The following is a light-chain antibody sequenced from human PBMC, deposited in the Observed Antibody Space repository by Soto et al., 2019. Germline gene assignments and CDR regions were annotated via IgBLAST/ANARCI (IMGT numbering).Light chain of an antibody. V-gene: IGKV1-39*01. CDR1: QSISTY. CDR3: QHSYGTPRT. J-gene: IGKJ1*01. CDR2: AVS. Sequence: DIQMTQSPSSLSASVGDRVTITCRASQSISTYLNWYQHKPGKAPKVLIYAVSSLQSGVPSGFSGSGSGTDFTLTITSLQPEDSATYYCQHSYGTPRTFGQGTKV.